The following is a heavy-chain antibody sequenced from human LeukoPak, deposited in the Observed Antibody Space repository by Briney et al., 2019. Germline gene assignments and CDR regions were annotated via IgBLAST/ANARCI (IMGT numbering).Heavy chain of an antibody. CDR2: IYPGDSDT. Sequence: GESLKISGKGSGYSFTSYWIGWVRRMPGKRLELMGIIYPGDSDTRYSPSFQGQVTISADKSISTAYLQWSSLKASDTAMYYCARSPHPYSGYDRWGQGTLVTVSS. CDR3: ARSPHPYSGYDR. J-gene: IGHJ4*02. CDR1: GYSFTSYW. D-gene: IGHD5-12*01. V-gene: IGHV5-51*01.